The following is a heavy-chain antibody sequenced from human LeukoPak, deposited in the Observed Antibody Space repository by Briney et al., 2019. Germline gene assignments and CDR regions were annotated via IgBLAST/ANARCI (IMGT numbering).Heavy chain of an antibody. CDR2: IYHGGST. D-gene: IGHD3-3*01. V-gene: IGHV4-4*02. Sequence: SETLSLTCAVSGASIISSDWWSWVRPPPGKGLEWIGEIYHGGSTNYNPSLKSRVAISVDKSKNQFSLKLSSVTAADTAVYYCARSVAGYYDFWSGSPYYFDYWGQGTLVTVSS. J-gene: IGHJ4*02. CDR1: GASIISSDW. CDR3: ARSVAGYYDFWSGSPYYFDY.